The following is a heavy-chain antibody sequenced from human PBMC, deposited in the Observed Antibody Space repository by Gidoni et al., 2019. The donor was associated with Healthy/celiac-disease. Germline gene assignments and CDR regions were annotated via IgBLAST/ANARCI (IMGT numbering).Heavy chain of an antibody. CDR1: GFTFSHAW. V-gene: IGHV3-15*01. CDR2: IKSKTDGGTT. J-gene: IGHJ4*02. Sequence: EVQLVEPGGGLVKPGGSLRLSCAASGFTFSHAWMSWVRQAPGKGLEWVGRIKSKTDGGTTDYAATVKGRFTISRDDSKNTLYLKMNSLKTEDTAVYYCTTDYCSGGSCYFDYWGQGTLVTVSS. CDR3: TTDYCSGGSCYFDY. D-gene: IGHD2-15*01.